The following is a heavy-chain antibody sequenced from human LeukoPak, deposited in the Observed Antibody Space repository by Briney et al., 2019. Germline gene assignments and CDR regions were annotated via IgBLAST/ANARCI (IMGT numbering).Heavy chain of an antibody. CDR1: GYTLTELS. CDR3: ATVGIWGSGSYYFDY. V-gene: IGHV1-24*01. Sequence: ASVKVSCKVSGYTLTELSMHWVRQAPGKGLEWMGGFDPEDGETIYAQKFQGRVTMTEDTSTDTAYMELSSLRSEDTAVYYCATVGIWGSGSYYFDYWGQGTLVTVSS. J-gene: IGHJ4*02. CDR2: FDPEDGET. D-gene: IGHD1-26*01.